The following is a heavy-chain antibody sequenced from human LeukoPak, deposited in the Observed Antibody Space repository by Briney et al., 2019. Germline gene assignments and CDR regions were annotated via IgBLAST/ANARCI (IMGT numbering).Heavy chain of an antibody. CDR3: AKDSSGWFSAAEYFQH. CDR2: IWYDGSNN. D-gene: IGHD6-19*01. Sequence: GGSLRLSCVASGFTFSSYGMHWVRQAPGKGLEWVAVIWYDGSNNYYADSVKGRFTISRDNFNNTLFLQVNSLRAEDTAVYYCAKDSSGWFSAAEYFQHWGQGTLVTVSS. J-gene: IGHJ1*01. V-gene: IGHV3-33*06. CDR1: GFTFSSYG.